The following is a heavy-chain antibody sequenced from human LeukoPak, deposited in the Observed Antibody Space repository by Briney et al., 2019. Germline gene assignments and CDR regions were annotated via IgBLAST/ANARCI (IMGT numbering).Heavy chain of an antibody. CDR3: AGVGNGGYGGFDY. CDR2: ISSSGTT. V-gene: IGHV4-30-4*01. CDR1: GSSISSGDYY. Sequence: SETLSLTCTVSGSSISSGDYYWSWIRQPPGTGLEWIGYISSSGTTYYNPSLRSRITISVDSSKSQFSLNLSSVTASDTAVYYCAGVGNGGYGGFDYWGQGTLVTVSS. D-gene: IGHD5-12*01. J-gene: IGHJ4*02.